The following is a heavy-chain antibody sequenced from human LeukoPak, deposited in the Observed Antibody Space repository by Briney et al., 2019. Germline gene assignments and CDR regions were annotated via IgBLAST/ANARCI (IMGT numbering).Heavy chain of an antibody. CDR3: ARVGTWELQRVFDY. V-gene: IGHV3-7*01. D-gene: IGHD1-26*01. CDR1: GFTFTDYW. CDR2: IQRGGSES. Sequence: GGSLRLSCAASGFTFTDYWMTWVRQLPGKGLEWVANIQRGGSESYYVDSVKGRFTISRENAKNSLYLQMDSLTVEDTAVYYCARVGTWELQRVFDYWGQGTPVTVSS. J-gene: IGHJ4*02.